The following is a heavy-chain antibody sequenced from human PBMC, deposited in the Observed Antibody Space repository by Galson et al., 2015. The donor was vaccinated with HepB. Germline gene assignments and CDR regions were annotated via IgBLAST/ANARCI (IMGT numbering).Heavy chain of an antibody. CDR3: AKPSDTYSSYALDV. Sequence: SLRLSCAASRFTLSTYGMHWVRQAPGKGLEWVAFIAYDGSKKYYADSVKGRLTISRDNSENTLYLQMNSLRPEDTAVYFCAKPSDTYSSYALDVWGQGTTVTVSS. V-gene: IGHV3-30*02. J-gene: IGHJ6*02. CDR2: IAYDGSKK. D-gene: IGHD2-21*01. CDR1: RFTLSTYG.